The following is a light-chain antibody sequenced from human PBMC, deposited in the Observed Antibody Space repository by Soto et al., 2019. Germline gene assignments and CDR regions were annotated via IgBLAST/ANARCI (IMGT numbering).Light chain of an antibody. CDR2: DAS. CDR1: QSVSSY. V-gene: IGKV3-11*01. J-gene: IGKJ2*01. Sequence: EIVLTQSPATLSLSPGERATLSCRASQSVSSYLAWYQQKPGQAPRLLLYDASNRATGIPARFSGSGSGTDFTLTISSLEPEDFAVYYCQQRSNWPGYTFGPGTKLEIK. CDR3: QQRSNWPGYT.